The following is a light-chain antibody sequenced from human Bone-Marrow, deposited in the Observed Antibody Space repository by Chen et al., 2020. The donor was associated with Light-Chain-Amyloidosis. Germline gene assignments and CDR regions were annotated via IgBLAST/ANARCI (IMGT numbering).Light chain of an antibody. Sequence: SYELTQPPSLSVSPGQTARITCSGEKLGDRYACWYQQKPGQSPVLVIQQDNKRPSGIPERFSDSTSGNIATLTISGTQTEDEAVYYCQAWDTSSAPFGGGTKLTV. J-gene: IGLJ2*01. CDR3: QAWDTSSAP. V-gene: IGLV3-1*01. CDR1: KLGDRY. CDR2: QDN.